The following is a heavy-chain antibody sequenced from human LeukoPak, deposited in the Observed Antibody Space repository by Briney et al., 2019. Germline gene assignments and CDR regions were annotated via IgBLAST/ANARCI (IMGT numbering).Heavy chain of an antibody. CDR3: TGESILWGGPQDN. CDR1: GFTFGDYP. V-gene: IGHV3-49*04. J-gene: IGHJ4*02. CDR2: IRSKAYGGTT. D-gene: IGHD2-21*02. Sequence: GGSLRLSCAASGFTFGDYPMSWVRQAPGKGLEWVGFIRSKAYGGTTEHAASVKGRFTISRDDSKSIAYVQMNSLKTEDTAVYYCTGESILWGGPQDNWGQGTLVTVSS.